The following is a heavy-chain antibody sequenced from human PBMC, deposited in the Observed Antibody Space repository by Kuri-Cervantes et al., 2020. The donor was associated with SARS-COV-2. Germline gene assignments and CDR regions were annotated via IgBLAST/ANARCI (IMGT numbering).Heavy chain of an antibody. Sequence: SVKVSCKVSGYTLTELSMHWVRQAPGKGLEWMGGFDPEDGETIYAQKFQGRVTMTEDTSTDTAYMELSSLRSEDTAVYYCATHRSLRFLEWFRYWGQGTLVTVSS. CDR1: GYTLTELS. CDR3: ATHRSLRFLEWFRY. J-gene: IGHJ4*02. V-gene: IGHV1-24*01. CDR2: FDPEDGET. D-gene: IGHD3-3*01.